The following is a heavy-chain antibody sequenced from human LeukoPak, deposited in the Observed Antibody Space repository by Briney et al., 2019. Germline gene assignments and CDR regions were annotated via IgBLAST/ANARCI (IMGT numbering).Heavy chain of an antibody. CDR1: GYTFTSYA. CDR2: INAGNGNT. J-gene: IGHJ5*02. Sequence: GASVKVSCKASGYTFTSYAMNWVRQAPGQRLEWMGWINAGNGNTKYSQKFQGRVTITRDTSASTAYMELSSLRSEDTAVYYCAAGTVAGTVWFDPWGQGTLVTVSS. CDR3: AAGTVAGTVWFDP. V-gene: IGHV1-3*01. D-gene: IGHD6-19*01.